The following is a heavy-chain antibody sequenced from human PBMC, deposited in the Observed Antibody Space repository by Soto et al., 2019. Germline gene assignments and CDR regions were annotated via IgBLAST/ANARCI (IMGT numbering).Heavy chain of an antibody. CDR1: GFTFSDYY. J-gene: IGHJ4*02. V-gene: IGHV3-11*05. CDR2: ISGSRGYT. CDR3: ARDIGFPLDSSGYSVGVFDY. D-gene: IGHD3-22*01. Sequence: LRLSCAASGFTFSDYYMNWIRQAPGKGLEWVSHISGSRGYTNYADSVKGRFTISRDNGKNALYLQMNSLRADDTAVYYCARDIGFPLDSSGYSVGVFDYWGQGTLVTVSS.